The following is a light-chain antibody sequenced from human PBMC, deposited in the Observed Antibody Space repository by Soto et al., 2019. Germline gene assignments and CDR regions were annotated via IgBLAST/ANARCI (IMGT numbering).Light chain of an antibody. CDR3: TSYTPTGALV. J-gene: IGLJ6*01. V-gene: IGLV2-14*01. Sequence: QSVLTQPASVSGSPGQSITISCTGTSSDVGTYNYVSWYQHHPGKAPKLIIYEVSNRPSGVSNRFSGSKSGSTASLTISGLQAEDEADYYCTSYTPTGALVFGSGTKVTVL. CDR1: SSDVGTYNY. CDR2: EVS.